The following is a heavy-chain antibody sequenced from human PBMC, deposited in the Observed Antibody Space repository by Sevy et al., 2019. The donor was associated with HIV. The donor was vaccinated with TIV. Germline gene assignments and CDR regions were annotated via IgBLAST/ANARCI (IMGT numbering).Heavy chain of an antibody. Sequence: ASVKVSWKASGYTFTNYGISWVRQAPGQGLECMRWISSYNGNTNYAQKLQGRVTMTTDTSTSTAYMELRSLRSDDTAVYYCARPSSGSYLMSFDYWGQGTLVTVSS. CDR3: ARPSSGSYLMSFDY. V-gene: IGHV1-18*04. J-gene: IGHJ4*02. CDR1: GYTFTNYG. D-gene: IGHD3-10*01. CDR2: ISSYNGNT.